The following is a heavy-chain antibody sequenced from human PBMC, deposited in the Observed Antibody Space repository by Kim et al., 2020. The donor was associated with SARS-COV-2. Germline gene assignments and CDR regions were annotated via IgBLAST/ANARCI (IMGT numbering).Heavy chain of an antibody. Sequence: TVYADSGKGRFTISRGTAKNTLYLQMNSLGLEDTALYYCASGSTVTTVDYWGQGTLVTVSS. J-gene: IGHJ4*02. CDR3: ASGSTVTTVDY. D-gene: IGHD4-17*01. CDR2: T. V-gene: IGHV3-66*01.